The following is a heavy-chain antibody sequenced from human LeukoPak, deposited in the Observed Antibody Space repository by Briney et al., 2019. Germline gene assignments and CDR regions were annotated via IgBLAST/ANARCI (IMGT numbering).Heavy chain of an antibody. V-gene: IGHV3-7*01. J-gene: IGHJ4*02. D-gene: IGHD6-13*01. Sequence: GGSLRLSCAASGFTFSTYLMSWVRQAPGKGLEWVANIKQDGSEKYYVDSVKGRFTLSRDNAKNSLYLQMNSLRAEDTAMYYCARDSAGNDYWGQGTLVTVSS. CDR2: IKQDGSEK. CDR1: GFTFSTYL. CDR3: ARDSAGNDY.